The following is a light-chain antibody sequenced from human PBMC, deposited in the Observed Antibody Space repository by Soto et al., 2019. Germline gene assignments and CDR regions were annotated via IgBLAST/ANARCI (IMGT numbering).Light chain of an antibody. CDR3: QQYGSSTGT. Sequence: EIGLTQSPATLSLSPGERATLSCRASQSVSTYLVWYQQKPGQGPRLLIYDASNRATGIPARFSGSGSGTDFTLTISSLEPEDFAVYYCQQYGSSTGTFGQGTKVDIK. V-gene: IGKV3-11*01. J-gene: IGKJ1*01. CDR1: QSVSTY. CDR2: DAS.